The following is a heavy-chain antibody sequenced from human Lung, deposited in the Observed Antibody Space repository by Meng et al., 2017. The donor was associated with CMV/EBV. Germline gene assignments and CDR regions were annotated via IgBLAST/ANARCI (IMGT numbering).Heavy chain of an antibody. CDR2: ISAYNGNT. J-gene: IGHJ5*02. Sequence: RVTAGAEVKKPGASGKVSCKAFGYIFTSYYISWVRQAPGQGLEWMGWISAYNGNTNYAQRLQGRFTMTTDASTSTAYMELRSLRSDDTAVYFCVRDRDGGQWPPDLNHWGQGTLVTVSS. D-gene: IGHD6-19*01. V-gene: IGHV1-18*01. CDR1: GYIFTSYY. CDR3: VRDRDGGQWPPDLNH.